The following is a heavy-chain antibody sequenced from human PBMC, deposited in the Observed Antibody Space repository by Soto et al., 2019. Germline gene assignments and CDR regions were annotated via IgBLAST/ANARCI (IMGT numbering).Heavy chain of an antibody. Sequence: EVQLVDSGGGLVKPGGSLRLSCEASGFSVSKAWMNWVRQAPGKGLEWVGRIKTRDEGETTNYAAPVKGRFTISRDESKNTLYLQMNSLKTEDTAVYYCTTGSVEGFWGQGTTVTVSS. CDR2: IKTRDEGETT. CDR3: TTGSVEGF. J-gene: IGHJ6*02. CDR1: GFSVSKAW. D-gene: IGHD2-15*01. V-gene: IGHV3-15*07.